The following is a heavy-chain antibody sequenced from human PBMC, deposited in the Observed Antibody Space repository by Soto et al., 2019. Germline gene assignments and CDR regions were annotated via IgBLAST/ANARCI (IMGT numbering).Heavy chain of an antibody. D-gene: IGHD6-6*01. V-gene: IGHV1-2*02. CDR2: INPNTGGT. Sequence: ASVKVSCKAAGYAFTGYYIHWVRQAPGQGLECMGWINPNTGGTKYAQKFQGRVAMTRDTSISTAYMELSWLTSDDTAIYYCARSTSSIGARLDSWGQGTLVTVSS. CDR1: GYAFTGYY. CDR3: ARSTSSIGARLDS. J-gene: IGHJ4*02.